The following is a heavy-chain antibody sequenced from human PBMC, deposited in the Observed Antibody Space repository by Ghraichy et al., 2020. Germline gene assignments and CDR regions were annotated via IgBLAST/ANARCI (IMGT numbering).Heavy chain of an antibody. D-gene: IGHD6-19*01. CDR2: IHTSGST. CDR3: ARDWGAGTPFDY. Sequence: SETLSLTCTVSGGSISSYCWSWIRQPAGKGLEWIGRIHTSGSTIYNPSLKSRVTMSVDTSKTQFSLNLSSVTAADTAVYYCARDWGAGTPFDYWGQGTLVTVSS. V-gene: IGHV4-4*07. J-gene: IGHJ4*02. CDR1: GGSISSYC.